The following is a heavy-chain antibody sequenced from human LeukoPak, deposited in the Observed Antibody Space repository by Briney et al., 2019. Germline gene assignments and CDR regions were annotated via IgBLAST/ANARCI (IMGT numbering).Heavy chain of an antibody. Sequence: VASVKVSCKASGYTFTGYYMHWVRQAPGQGLEWMGWINPNSGGTNYAQKFQGRVTMTRDTSISTAYMELSRLRSDDTAVYYCAKKVRGPSHPLDFWGQGTLVTVSS. CDR2: INPNSGGT. J-gene: IGHJ4*02. CDR1: GYTFTGYY. CDR3: AKKVRGPSHPLDF. V-gene: IGHV1-2*02. D-gene: IGHD5-12*01.